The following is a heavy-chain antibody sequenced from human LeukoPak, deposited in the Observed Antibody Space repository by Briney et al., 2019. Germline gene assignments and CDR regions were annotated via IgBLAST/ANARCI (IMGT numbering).Heavy chain of an antibody. CDR3: AKDHRGCSSTSCYVYFDY. CDR1: GFTFSSYG. J-gene: IGHJ4*02. D-gene: IGHD2-2*01. Sequence: PGRSLRLSCAASGFTFSSYGMHWVRQAPGKGLEWVAVIWYDGSNKYYADSVKGRFTISRDNSKNTLYLQMNSLRAEDTAVYYCAKDHRGCSSTSCYVYFDYWGQGTLVTVSS. V-gene: IGHV3-33*06. CDR2: IWYDGSNK.